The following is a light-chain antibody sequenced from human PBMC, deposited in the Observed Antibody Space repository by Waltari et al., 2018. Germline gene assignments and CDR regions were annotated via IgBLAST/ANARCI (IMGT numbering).Light chain of an antibody. J-gene: IGLJ2*01. CDR1: SRDVGTYDL. Sequence: QSALTQPASVSGSLGQSITFSCTGTSRDVGTYDLVSWYRQYPGEAPRLMIYEVVKRPSRVSNRVSGSKSGNMASLTISGLQAEDEAHYYCSSYAGGGRVVFGGGTKLTVL. V-gene: IGLV2-23*02. CDR2: EVV. CDR3: SSYAGGGRVV.